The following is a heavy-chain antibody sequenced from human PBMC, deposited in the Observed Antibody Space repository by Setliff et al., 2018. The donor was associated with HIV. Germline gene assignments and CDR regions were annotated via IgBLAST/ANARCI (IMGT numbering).Heavy chain of an antibody. D-gene: IGHD5-12*01. J-gene: IGHJ4*02. V-gene: IGHV3-74*01. Sequence: GGSLRLSCASSGFTFSSYAMTWVRQAPGKGLECVSRVNRDGSSTTYADSVKDRFTIPRDSAKNTLYLQMNSLRAEDTGVYYCHSGYDTEEQSYFDYWGQGALVTVSS. CDR1: GFTFSSYA. CDR3: HSGYDTEEQSYFDY. CDR2: VNRDGSST.